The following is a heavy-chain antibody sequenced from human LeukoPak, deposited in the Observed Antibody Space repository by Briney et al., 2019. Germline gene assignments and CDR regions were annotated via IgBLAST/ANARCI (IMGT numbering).Heavy chain of an antibody. V-gene: IGHV4-59*08. CDR3: ARGVDYFDY. CDR2: IHYSGST. CDR1: GGSISSTY. Sequence: SETLSLTCSVSGGSISSTYWSWIRQPPGKGLEWIGYIHYSGSTNYKSPLKSRVTMSGDTSKNQFSLKLSSVTAADTAVYYCARGVDYFDYWGQGTLVTVSS. J-gene: IGHJ4*02.